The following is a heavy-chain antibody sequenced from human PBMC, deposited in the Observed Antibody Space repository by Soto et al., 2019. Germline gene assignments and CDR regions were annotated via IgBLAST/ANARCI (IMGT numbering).Heavy chain of an antibody. CDR2: ISSSSSTI. D-gene: IGHD3-10*01. CDR1: GFTFSSYS. Sequence: EVQLVEFGGGLVQPGGSLRLSCAASGFTFSSYSMNWVRQAPGKGLEWVSYISSSSSTIYYADSVKGRFTISRDNAKNSLYLQMNSLRDEDTAVYYCARNYGSGSYYSLYNWFDPWGQGTLVTVSS. J-gene: IGHJ5*02. V-gene: IGHV3-48*02. CDR3: ARNYGSGSYYSLYNWFDP.